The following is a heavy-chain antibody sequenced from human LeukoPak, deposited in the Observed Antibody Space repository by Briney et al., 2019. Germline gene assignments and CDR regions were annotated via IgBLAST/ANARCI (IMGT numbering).Heavy chain of an antibody. Sequence: GASVKVSCKASGGTFSSYTISWVRQAPGQGLEWMGRIIPILGIANYAQKFQGRVTIPADKSTSTAYMELSSLRSEDTAVYYCARKVEYCSSTSCYLDYWGQGTLVTVSS. V-gene: IGHV1-69*02. D-gene: IGHD2-2*01. CDR2: IIPILGIA. CDR1: GGTFSSYT. J-gene: IGHJ4*02. CDR3: ARKVEYCSSTSCYLDY.